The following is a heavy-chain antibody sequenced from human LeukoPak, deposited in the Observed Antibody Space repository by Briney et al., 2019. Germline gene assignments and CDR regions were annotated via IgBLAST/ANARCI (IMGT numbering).Heavy chain of an antibody. CDR1: GYTFTSYD. Sequence: ASVKVSCKASGYTFTSYDINWVRQATGQGLEWMGRMNPNSGNTGYAQKFQGRVTMTRNTSISTAYMELSSLRSEDTAVYYCARGLYSSSWYLGYYYYYGMDVWGQGTTVTVSS. J-gene: IGHJ6*02. D-gene: IGHD6-13*01. V-gene: IGHV1-8*01. CDR2: MNPNSGNT. CDR3: ARGLYSSSWYLGYYYYYGMDV.